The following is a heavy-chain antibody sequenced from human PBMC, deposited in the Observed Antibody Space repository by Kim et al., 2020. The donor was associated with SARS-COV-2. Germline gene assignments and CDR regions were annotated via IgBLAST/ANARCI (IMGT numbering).Heavy chain of an antibody. CDR1: GYSISSAYY. Sequence: SETLSLTCTVSGYSISSAYYWGWIRQPPGKGLEWIGSIYQSGNTYYNPSLKSRVTLSVDTSKNQFSLKLSSVTAADTAFYFCMRDGVYWGQGTLVTVSS. CDR3: MRDGVY. CDR2: IYQSGNT. V-gene: IGHV4-38-2*02. J-gene: IGHJ4*02.